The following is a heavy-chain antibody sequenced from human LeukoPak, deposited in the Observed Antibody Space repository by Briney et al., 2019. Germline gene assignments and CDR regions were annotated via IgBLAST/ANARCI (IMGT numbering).Heavy chain of an antibody. V-gene: IGHV3-15*01. CDR3: TTFDYAAFLI. CDR2: IKSKTDGGTR. D-gene: IGHD4/OR15-4a*01. Sequence: GGSLRLSCAVSGFTSSNAWMSWVRQAPGKGLEWVGRIKSKTDGGTRDYAAPVKGRFTISRDDSKNTLYLQMNSLKTEDTAVYYCTTFDYAAFLIWGQGTLVTVSS. J-gene: IGHJ3*02. CDR1: GFTSSNAW.